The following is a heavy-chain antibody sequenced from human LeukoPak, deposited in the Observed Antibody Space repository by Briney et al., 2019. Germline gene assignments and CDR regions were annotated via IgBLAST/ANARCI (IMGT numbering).Heavy chain of an antibody. CDR1: GGSISRYS. J-gene: IGHJ4*02. CDR3: ARGGRKPAYYYDSSGYYLTPFDY. D-gene: IGHD3-22*01. Sequence: PSETLSLICTVSGGSISRYSWSWIRQPPGKGLEWIGYISYSGSTNNDPSLKSRVSISVDTSKNQFSLKLSSVTAADTAVYYCARGGRKPAYYYDSSGYYLTPFDYWGQGTLVTVSS. CDR2: ISYSGST. V-gene: IGHV4-59*01.